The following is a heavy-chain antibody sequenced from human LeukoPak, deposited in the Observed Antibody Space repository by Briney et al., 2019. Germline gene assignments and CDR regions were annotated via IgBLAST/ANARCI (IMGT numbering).Heavy chain of an antibody. CDR3: ARATYYYDSSGYYQYYFDY. D-gene: IGHD3-22*01. CDR2: XXXSGTT. V-gene: IGHV4-59*01. CDR1: GGSISSYY. J-gene: IGHJ4*02. Sequence: SETLSLTCTVSGGSISSYYWXXIRQPPGKXXXXXXXXXXSGTTNYNPSLKSRVTISVDTSKKQFSLKLSSVSAADTAVYYCARATYYYDSSGYYQYYFDYWGQGTLVTVSS.